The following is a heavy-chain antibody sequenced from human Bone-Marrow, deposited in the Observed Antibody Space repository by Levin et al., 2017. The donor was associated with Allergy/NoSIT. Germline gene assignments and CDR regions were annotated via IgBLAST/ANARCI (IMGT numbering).Heavy chain of an antibody. Sequence: GGSLRLSCAASGFSFSRSGMNWVRQAPGQGLEWVSYIRPTSEIIHYADSVKGRFTISRDNAKNSLYLQMNSLRVEDTAIYYCARDLKTVRGGMDVWGQGTTVTVSS. V-gene: IGHV3-48*04. J-gene: IGHJ6*02. CDR2: IRPTSEII. CDR1: GFSFSRSG. CDR3: ARDLKTVRGGMDV. D-gene: IGHD3-10*01.